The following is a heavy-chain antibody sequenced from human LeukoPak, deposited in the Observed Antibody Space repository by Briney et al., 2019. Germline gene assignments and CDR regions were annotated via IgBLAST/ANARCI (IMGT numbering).Heavy chain of an antibody. D-gene: IGHD3-22*01. Sequence: GGSLRLSCAASGFTFSSYVMHWVRQAPGKGLEWVAIISYDGSNEYYADSVKGRFTISRDNSKNTLYLQMNSLRAADTAVYYCAREYYDSSGYYYFDYWGQGTLVTVSS. V-gene: IGHV3-30*04. CDR1: GFTFSSYV. CDR3: AREYYDSSGYYYFDY. J-gene: IGHJ4*02. CDR2: ISYDGSNE.